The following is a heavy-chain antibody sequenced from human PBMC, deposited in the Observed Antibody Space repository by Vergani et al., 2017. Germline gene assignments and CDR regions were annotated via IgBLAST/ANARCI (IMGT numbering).Heavy chain of an antibody. CDR2: INTNTGNP. J-gene: IGHJ6*03. D-gene: IGHD3-9*01. CDR1: GYTFTSYA. Sequence: QVQLVQSGSELKKPGASVKVSCKASGYTFTSYAMNWVRQAPGQGLEWMGWINTNTGNPTYAQGFTGRFVFSLDTSVSTAYLQISSLKAEDTAIYYCAKAPYDILXGYYKVPYYYYMDVWGKGTTVTVSS. V-gene: IGHV7-4-1*02. CDR3: AKAPYDILXGYYKVPYYYYMDV.